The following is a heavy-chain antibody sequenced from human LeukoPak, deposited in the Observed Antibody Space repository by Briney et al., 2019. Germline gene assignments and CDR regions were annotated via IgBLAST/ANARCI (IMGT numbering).Heavy chain of an antibody. Sequence: SETLSLTCTVSGGSISSYYWSWIRQPPGKGLEWIGFIYFSGGTNYNPSLKSRVTISVDTSKNQFSLKLSSVTAADTAVYYCARAATIRDYYYRMDVWGQGTTVTVS. J-gene: IGHJ6*02. D-gene: IGHD5-12*01. CDR3: ARAATIRDYYYRMDV. V-gene: IGHV4-59*01. CDR2: IYFSGGT. CDR1: GGSISSYY.